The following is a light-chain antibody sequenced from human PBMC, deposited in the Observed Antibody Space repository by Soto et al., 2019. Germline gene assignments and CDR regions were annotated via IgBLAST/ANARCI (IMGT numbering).Light chain of an antibody. CDR2: EVS. CDR3: SSYSISTAYL. J-gene: IGLJ1*01. Sequence: QSALTQPASVSGSPGQSITISCTGTSSDVGVYYYVSWYQLHPGKAPKLMVFEVSNRPSGVSYRFSGSKSGNTASLTISGLQAEDEADYFCSSYSISTAYLFGTGTKVTV. CDR1: SSDVGVYYY. V-gene: IGLV2-14*01.